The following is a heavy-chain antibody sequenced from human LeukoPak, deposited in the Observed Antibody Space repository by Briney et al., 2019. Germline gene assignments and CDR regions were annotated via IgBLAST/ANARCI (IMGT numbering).Heavy chain of an antibody. V-gene: IGHV3-7*01. J-gene: IGHJ6*03. CDR2: IKQDGSEK. Sequence: GGSLRLSCAASGFTFSSYWMSWVRQAPGKGLEWVANIKQDGSEKYYVDSVKGRFTISRDNAKNSLYLQMNSLRAEDTAVYYCARTRVVRGVITLSYYYYYMDVWGKGTTVTVSS. CDR3: ARTRVVRGVITLSYYYYYMDV. D-gene: IGHD3-10*01. CDR1: GFTFSSYW.